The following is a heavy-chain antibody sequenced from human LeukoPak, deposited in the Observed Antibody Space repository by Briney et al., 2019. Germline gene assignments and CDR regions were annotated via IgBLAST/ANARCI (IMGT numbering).Heavy chain of an antibody. CDR3: ARESHITMIVVVITTGLDY. D-gene: IGHD3-22*01. Sequence: PGGSLRLSCTASGFTFGDYAMTWVRQAPGKGLEWVSYISSSSSTIYYADSVKGRFTISRDNAKNSLYLQMNSLRAEDTAVYYCARESHITMIVVVITTGLDYWGQGTLVTVSS. V-gene: IGHV3-48*01. CDR1: GFTFGDYA. CDR2: ISSSSSTI. J-gene: IGHJ4*02.